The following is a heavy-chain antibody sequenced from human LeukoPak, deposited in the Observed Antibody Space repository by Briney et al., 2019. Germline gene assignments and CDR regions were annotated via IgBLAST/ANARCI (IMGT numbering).Heavy chain of an antibody. D-gene: IGHD6-13*01. CDR3: AREGYSSNWYDY. CDR2: IHHSGTT. Sequence: PSETLSLTCSFFGDSMNNYYWNWIRQPPGKTLEWIGFIHHSGTTNYNPSVKSRVAMSIDTSRKQFTLKLTAVSAADTAVYYCAREGYSSNWYDYWGQGTLVTVSS. CDR1: GDSMNNYY. J-gene: IGHJ5*01. V-gene: IGHV4-59*01.